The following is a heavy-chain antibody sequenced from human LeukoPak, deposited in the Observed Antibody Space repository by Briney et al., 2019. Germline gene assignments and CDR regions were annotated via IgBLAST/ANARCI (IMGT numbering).Heavy chain of an antibody. CDR1: GGSISSSSYY. D-gene: IGHD7-27*01. CDR3: ARELGIERAFDI. CDR2: IYYSGST. Sequence: KPSETLSLTCTVSGGSISSSSYYWGWIRQPPGKGLEWIGSIYYSGSTYYNPSLKSRVTISVDTSKNQFSLKLSSVTAADTAVYYCARELGIERAFDIWGQGTMVTVSS. J-gene: IGHJ3*02. V-gene: IGHV4-39*07.